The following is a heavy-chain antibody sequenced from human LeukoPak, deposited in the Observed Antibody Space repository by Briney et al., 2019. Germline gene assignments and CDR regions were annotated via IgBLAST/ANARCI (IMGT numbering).Heavy chain of an antibody. J-gene: IGHJ3*02. CDR2: IYPGDSDT. CDR3: ARAMVRGVVGVLNAFDI. V-gene: IGHV5-51*01. D-gene: IGHD3-10*01. CDR1: GYSFTSYW. Sequence: GESLKISCNGSGYSFTSYWIGWVRQMPGKGLEWMGIIYPGDSDTRYSPSFQGQVTISADKSISAAYLQWSSLKASDTAIYYCARAMVRGVVGVLNAFDIWGQGTMVTVSS.